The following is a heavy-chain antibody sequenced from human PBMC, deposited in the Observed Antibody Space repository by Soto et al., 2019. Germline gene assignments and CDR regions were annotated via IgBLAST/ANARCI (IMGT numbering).Heavy chain of an antibody. Sequence: SETLSLTCTVSGGSISSYYWSWIRQPPGKGLEWIGYIYYSGSTNYNPSLKSRVTISVDTSKNQFSLKMSSVTAADTAVYYCARVLIVAAGPRDPTYYYYYYGMDVWGQGTTVTVSS. V-gene: IGHV4-59*01. CDR3: ARVLIVAAGPRDPTYYYYYYGMDV. D-gene: IGHD6-13*01. J-gene: IGHJ6*02. CDR1: GGSISSYY. CDR2: IYYSGST.